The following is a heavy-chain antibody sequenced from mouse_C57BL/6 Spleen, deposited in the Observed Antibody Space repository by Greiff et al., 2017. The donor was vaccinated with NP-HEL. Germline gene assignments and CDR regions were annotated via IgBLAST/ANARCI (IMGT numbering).Heavy chain of an antibody. Sequence: VQLQQSGAELVKPGASVKISCKASGYAFSSYWMNWVKQRPGKGLEWIGQIYPGDGDTNYNGKFKGKATLTADKSSSTAYMQLSSLTSEDSAVYLCARSGKIYYDYDGPYYFDYWGQGTTLTVSS. D-gene: IGHD2-4*01. CDR1: GYAFSSYW. V-gene: IGHV1-80*01. J-gene: IGHJ2*01. CDR2: IYPGDGDT. CDR3: ARSGKIYYDYDGPYYFDY.